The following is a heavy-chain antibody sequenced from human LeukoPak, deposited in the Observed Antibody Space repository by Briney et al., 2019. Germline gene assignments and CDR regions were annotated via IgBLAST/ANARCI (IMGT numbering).Heavy chain of an antibody. CDR3: ARVDYYGSGSYYNRNWFDP. Sequence: SETLSLTCAVYGVSFSGYYWSWIRQPPGKGLEWIGEINHSGSTNYNPSLKSRVTISVDTSKNQFSLKLSSVTAADTAVYYCARVDYYGSGSYYNRNWFDPWGQGTLVTVSS. V-gene: IGHV4-34*01. J-gene: IGHJ5*02. CDR2: INHSGST. CDR1: GVSFSGYY. D-gene: IGHD3-10*01.